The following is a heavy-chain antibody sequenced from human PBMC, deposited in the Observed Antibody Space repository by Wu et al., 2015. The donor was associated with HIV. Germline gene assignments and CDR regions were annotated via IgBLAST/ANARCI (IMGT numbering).Heavy chain of an antibody. Sequence: QVQLVQSGAEVKKPGSSVKVSCKASGGTFSNYAISWVRQAPGQGLEWMGGIIPIFGTANYAQKFQGRVTITADESTSTAYMVLSSLTSEDTAVYYCARDYCGGDCYSGGWFDPWGQGTLVTVSS. V-gene: IGHV1-69*12. CDR1: GGTFSNYA. CDR2: IIPIFGTA. CDR3: ARDYCGGDCYSGGWFDP. J-gene: IGHJ5*02. D-gene: IGHD2-21*01.